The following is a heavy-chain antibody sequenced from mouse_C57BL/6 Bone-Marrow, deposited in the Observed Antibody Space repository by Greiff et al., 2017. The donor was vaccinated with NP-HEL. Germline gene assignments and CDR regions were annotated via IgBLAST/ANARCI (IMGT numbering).Heavy chain of an antibody. CDR1: GYSITSDY. CDR3: ARSFYYDYDSYYFDY. Sequence: DVKLQESGPGLAKPSQTLSLTCSVTGYSITSDYWNWIRKFPGNKLEYMGYISYSGSTYYNPSLKSRISITRDTSKNQYYLQLNSVTTEDTATYYCARSFYYDYDSYYFDYWGQGTTLTVSS. CDR2: ISYSGST. D-gene: IGHD2-4*01. V-gene: IGHV3-8*01. J-gene: IGHJ2*01.